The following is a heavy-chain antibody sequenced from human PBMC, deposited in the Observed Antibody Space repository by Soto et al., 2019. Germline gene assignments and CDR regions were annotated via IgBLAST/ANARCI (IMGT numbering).Heavy chain of an antibody. V-gene: IGHV4-34*01. Sequence: PLETLSLTCAVYGGTFRGYYWSWIRQPPGKGLEWIGEINHSGSTNYNPSLKSRVTISVDTSKNQFSLKLSSVTAADTAVYYCARGPGERVYYYYGMDVWGQGTTVS. CDR1: GGTFRGYY. CDR3: ARGPGERVYYYYGMDV. CDR2: INHSGST. J-gene: IGHJ6*02. D-gene: IGHD3-10*01.